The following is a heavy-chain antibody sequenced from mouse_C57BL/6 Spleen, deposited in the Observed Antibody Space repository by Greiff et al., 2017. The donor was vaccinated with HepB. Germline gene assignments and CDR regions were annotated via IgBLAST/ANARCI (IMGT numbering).Heavy chain of an antibody. Sequence: EVKLMESGGDLVKPGGSLKLSCAASGFTFSSYGMSWVRQTPDKRLEWVATISSGGSYTYYPDSVKGRFTISRDNAKNTLYLQMSSLKSEDTAMYYCARLGLGLFDYWGQGTTLTVSS. J-gene: IGHJ2*01. D-gene: IGHD3-3*01. CDR1: GFTFSSYG. CDR3: ARLGLGLFDY. V-gene: IGHV5-6*01. CDR2: ISSGGSYT.